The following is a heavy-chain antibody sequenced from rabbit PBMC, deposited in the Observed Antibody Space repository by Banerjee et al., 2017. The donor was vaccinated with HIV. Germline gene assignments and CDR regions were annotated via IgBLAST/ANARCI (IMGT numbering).Heavy chain of an antibody. CDR3: ARWVSGSNYWDL. D-gene: IGHD8-1*01. V-gene: IGHV1S40*01. CDR1: GFSFSSSYW. J-gene: IGHJ6*01. Sequence: QSLEESGGDLVKPGASLTLTCTASGFSFSSSYWICWVRQAPGKGLEWGACIYTSSGTTYYASWAKGRFTISKTSSTTVTLQMTSMTGADTDTYFCARWVSGSNYWDLWGPGTLVTVS. CDR2: IYTSSGTT.